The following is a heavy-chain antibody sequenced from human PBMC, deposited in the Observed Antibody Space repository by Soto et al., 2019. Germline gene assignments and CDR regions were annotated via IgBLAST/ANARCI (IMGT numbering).Heavy chain of an antibody. D-gene: IGHD3-10*01. J-gene: IGHJ4*02. CDR3: VRWADNRASDC. Sequence: LRLSCAASGFSFRSHGMHWVRQAPGKGLEWVVVIWYDGSEKYYADSVKGRFAISRDNSKNTLYLQMSSLRAEDTAVYYCVRWADNRASDCWGQGAPVTFSS. CDR2: IWYDGSEK. V-gene: IGHV3-33*01. CDR1: GFSFRSHG.